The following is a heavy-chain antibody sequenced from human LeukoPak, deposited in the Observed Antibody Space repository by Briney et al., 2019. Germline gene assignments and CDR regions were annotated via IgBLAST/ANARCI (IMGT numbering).Heavy chain of an antibody. V-gene: IGHV4-39*01. CDR2: IYYSGST. CDR3: ARRLTLLNYYDSSGYYLFDY. Sequence: PSETLSLTCTVSGGSISSSSYYWGWIRQPPGKGLEWIGSIYYSGSTYYNPSLTSRVPLSVYTSQNQFSLKLSSVPAADTTVYYCARRLTLLNYYDSSGYYLFDYWGQGTLVTVSS. D-gene: IGHD3-22*01. J-gene: IGHJ4*02. CDR1: GGSISSSSYY.